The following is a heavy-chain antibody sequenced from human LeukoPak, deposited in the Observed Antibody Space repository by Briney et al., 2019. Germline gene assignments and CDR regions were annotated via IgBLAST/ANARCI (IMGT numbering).Heavy chain of an antibody. CDR2: ISSNGGST. CDR1: GFTFSSYA. J-gene: IGHJ6*02. CDR3: ARDDFYYGMDV. Sequence: QTGGSLRLPCAASGFTFSSYAFHWVRQAPGKGLECISAISSNGGSTYYANSVKGRFTISRDNSKNTLNLQMGSLRAEDMAVYYCARDDFYYGMDVWGQGTTVTVSS. V-gene: IGHV3-64*01.